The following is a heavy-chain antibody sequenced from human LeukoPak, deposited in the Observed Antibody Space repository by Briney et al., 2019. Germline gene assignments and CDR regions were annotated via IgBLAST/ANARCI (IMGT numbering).Heavy chain of an antibody. D-gene: IGHD4-23*01. CDR2: INHSGST. Sequence: SETLSLTCTVSGGSISSGGYYWSWIRQPPGKGLEWIGEINHSGSTNYNPSLKSRVTISVDTSKNQFSLKLSSVTAADTAVYYCARALPPNSAAGPGRYFDLWGRGTLVTVSS. V-gene: IGHV4-39*07. CDR3: ARALPPNSAAGPGRYFDL. CDR1: GGSISSGGYY. J-gene: IGHJ2*01.